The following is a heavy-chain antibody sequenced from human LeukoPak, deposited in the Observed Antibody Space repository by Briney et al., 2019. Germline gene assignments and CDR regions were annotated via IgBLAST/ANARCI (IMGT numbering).Heavy chain of an antibody. CDR2: INPNSGGT. V-gene: IGHV1-2*02. CDR3: ARSNRIAVASAEYFQH. Sequence: ASVKVSCKSSGYTFTGYYMHWVRQAPGQGLEWMGWINPNSGGTNYAQKFQGRVTMTRDTSISTAYMELSRLRSDDTAVYYCARSNRIAVASAEYFQHWGQGTLVTVSS. J-gene: IGHJ1*01. CDR1: GYTFTGYY. D-gene: IGHD6-19*01.